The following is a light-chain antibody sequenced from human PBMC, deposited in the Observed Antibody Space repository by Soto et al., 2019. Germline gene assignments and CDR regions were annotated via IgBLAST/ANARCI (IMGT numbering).Light chain of an antibody. J-gene: IGLJ1*01. CDR2: EAN. CDR1: DSDIGGYKY. CDR3: SSYASSSPYV. Sequence: QSVLTQPPSASGSPGQSITISCTGTDSDIGGYKYVSWYQQHPGKAPKLMIYEANNRPSGVSNRFSGSKSGNTASLTISGLQAEDEADYYCSSYASSSPYVFGTGTKVTVL. V-gene: IGLV2-14*01.